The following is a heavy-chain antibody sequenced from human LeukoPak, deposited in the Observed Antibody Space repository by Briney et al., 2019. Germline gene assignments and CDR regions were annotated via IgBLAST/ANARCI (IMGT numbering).Heavy chain of an antibody. Sequence: SVTLSCKVSGHTLTQLSMHWVRQAPGKGLEWISGFDPEDGETIYAQKFQGRVTMTEDTSTDTAYMELSSLRSEDTAVYYCATEGITMVREPHWFDPWGQGTLVTVSS. V-gene: IGHV1-24*01. CDR2: FDPEDGET. CDR1: GHTLTQLS. CDR3: ATEGITMVREPHWFDP. D-gene: IGHD3-10*01. J-gene: IGHJ5*02.